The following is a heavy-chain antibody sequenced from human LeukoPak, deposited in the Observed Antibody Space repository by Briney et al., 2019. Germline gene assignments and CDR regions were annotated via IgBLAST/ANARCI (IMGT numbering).Heavy chain of an antibody. CDR3: ARSAYSYAT. Sequence: SETLSLTCTVSGDSVISGSYYCSWIRQPPGKGLEWIGYIYYIVSTNYNPSLKSRVTISVDTSKNQFSLKLSSVTAADTAVYYCARSAYSYATWGQGTLVTVSS. CDR2: IYYIVST. CDR1: GDSVISGSYY. D-gene: IGHD5-18*01. J-gene: IGHJ5*02. V-gene: IGHV4-61*01.